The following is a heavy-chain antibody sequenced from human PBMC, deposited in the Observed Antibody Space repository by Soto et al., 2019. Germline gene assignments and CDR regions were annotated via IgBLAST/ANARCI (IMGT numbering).Heavy chain of an antibody. Sequence: SVKVSCKASGGTFSSYAISWVRQAPGQGLEWMGGIIPIFGTANYAQKFQGRVTITADESTSTAYTELSSLRSEDTAVYYCARARETLAAALDYWGQGTLVTVSS. D-gene: IGHD6-13*01. V-gene: IGHV1-69*13. CDR2: IIPIFGTA. J-gene: IGHJ4*02. CDR1: GGTFSSYA. CDR3: ARARETLAAALDY.